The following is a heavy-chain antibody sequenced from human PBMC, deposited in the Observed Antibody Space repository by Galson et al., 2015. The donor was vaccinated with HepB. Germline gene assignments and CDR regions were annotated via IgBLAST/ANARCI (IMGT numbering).Heavy chain of an antibody. D-gene: IGHD2-8*02. V-gene: IGHV3-15*01. CDR1: GFPFNNAW. J-gene: IGHJ5*02. Sequence: LRLSCAASGFPFNNAWMTWVRQAPGMGLEWVGSIKRNTDGETTDYAAPAKGRFTISRDDSKNRLYLQMNSLKTEDTAVYYCTTDVYYSTYWSWLDPWGQGTLVTVSS. CDR3: TTDVYYSTYWSWLDP. CDR2: IKRNTDGETT.